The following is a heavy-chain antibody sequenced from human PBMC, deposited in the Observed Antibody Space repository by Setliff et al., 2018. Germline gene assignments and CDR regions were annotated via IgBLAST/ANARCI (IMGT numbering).Heavy chain of an antibody. CDR1: GFTFSSYE. J-gene: IGHJ4*02. D-gene: IGHD6-19*01. CDR3: ARFPIAVAGTSYFDY. CDR2: ISTSGNTI. V-gene: IGHV3-48*03. Sequence: PVGSLRLSCAASGFTFSSYEMNWVRQAPGKGLEWVSYISTSGNTIYYTDSVKGRFTISRDNAKNSLYLQMNSLRAEDTAVYYCARFPIAVAGTSYFDYWGQGTLVTVSS.